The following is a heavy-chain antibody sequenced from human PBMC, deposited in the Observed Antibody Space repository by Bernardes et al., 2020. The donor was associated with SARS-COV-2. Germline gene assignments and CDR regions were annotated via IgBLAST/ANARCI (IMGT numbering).Heavy chain of an antibody. CDR1: LGTFSSYS. CDR3: ARDLNEDDYGDYEEPPFDY. J-gene: IGHJ4*02. Sequence: ASVKVSCKASLGTFSSYSINWVRQAPGQGLEWMGWIIAYNGNTNYAQKLQGRVTMTTNTSTSTAYMELTSLRSDDTAVYYCARDLNEDDYGDYEEPPFDYWGQGTLVTVSS. D-gene: IGHD4-17*01. CDR2: IIAYNGNT. V-gene: IGHV1-18*01.